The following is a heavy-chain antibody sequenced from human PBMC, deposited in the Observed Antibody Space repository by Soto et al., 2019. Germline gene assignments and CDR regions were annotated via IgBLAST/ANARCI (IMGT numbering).Heavy chain of an antibody. J-gene: IGHJ4*02. Sequence: EVQLWESGGGLAQPGGSLRLSCAASGFTFSTYAMTWVRQAPGKGLEWVSAISARGETTYSVDSVEGRFTISRDNAKNAVYLQMTTLTAEDTAVYYCAIWVEGTMVRGVIRAFDYWGQGTLVSVSS. CDR3: AIWVEGTMVRGVIRAFDY. D-gene: IGHD3-10*01. CDR2: ISARGETT. CDR1: GFTFSTYA. V-gene: IGHV3-23*01.